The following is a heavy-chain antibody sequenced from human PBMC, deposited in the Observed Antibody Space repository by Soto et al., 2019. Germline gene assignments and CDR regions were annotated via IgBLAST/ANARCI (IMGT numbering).Heavy chain of an antibody. V-gene: IGHV1-2*04. CDR3: ARGTDILTGYYPHDAFDI. CDR1: GYTFTGYY. J-gene: IGHJ3*02. Sequence: GASVKVSCKASGYTFTGYYMHWVRQAPGQGLEWMGWINPNSGGTNYAQKFQGWVTMTRDTSISTAYMELSRLRSDDTAVYYCARGTDILTGYYPHDAFDIWGQGTMVTVSS. CDR2: INPNSGGT. D-gene: IGHD3-9*01.